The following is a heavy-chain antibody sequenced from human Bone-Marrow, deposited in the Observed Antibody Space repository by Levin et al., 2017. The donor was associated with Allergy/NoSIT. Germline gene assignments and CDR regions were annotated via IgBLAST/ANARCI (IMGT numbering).Heavy chain of an antibody. J-gene: IGHJ4*02. V-gene: IGHV3-49*04. CDR3: TRVRGFSKQIAARMLYFDY. CDR1: GFTFGDYA. Sequence: GESLKISCTASGFTFGDYAMSWVRQAPGKGLEWVGFIRSKAYGGTTEYAASVKGRFTISRDDSKSIAYLQMNSLKTEDTAVYYCTRVRGFSKQIAARMLYFDYWGQGTLVTVSS. D-gene: IGHD6-6*01. CDR2: IRSKAYGGTT.